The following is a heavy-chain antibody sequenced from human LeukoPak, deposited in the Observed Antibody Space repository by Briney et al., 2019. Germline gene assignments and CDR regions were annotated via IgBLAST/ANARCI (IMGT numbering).Heavy chain of an antibody. J-gene: IGHJ4*02. Sequence: KDGESLKTSCKSAGYSFTSYWLGRVRPMPGKGLEWVGIIYPDDSDTRYSPSFQGQVTISADKSISTAYLQWSSLKASDTALYYCARERSSQGYFYFWGEGALVSVSS. V-gene: IGHV5-51*01. CDR2: IYPDDSDT. CDR1: GYSFTSYW. D-gene: IGHD6-6*01. CDR3: ARERSSQGYFYF.